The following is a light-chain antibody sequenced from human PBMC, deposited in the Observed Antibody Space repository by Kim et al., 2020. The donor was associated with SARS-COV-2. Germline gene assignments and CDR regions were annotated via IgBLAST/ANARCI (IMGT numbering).Light chain of an antibody. CDR1: SSNIGTNY. V-gene: IGLV1-47*01. J-gene: IGLJ3*02. CDR2: RNN. CDR3: TAWDDSPNTPV. Sequence: QSVLTQPPSASGTPGQSVTISCSGSSSNIGTNYAHWYQQFPGMAPQLVIYRNNQRPSGVPDRFSGSKSGTSASLAISGLRSADEAVYFCTAWDDSPNTPVFGGGTQLTVL.